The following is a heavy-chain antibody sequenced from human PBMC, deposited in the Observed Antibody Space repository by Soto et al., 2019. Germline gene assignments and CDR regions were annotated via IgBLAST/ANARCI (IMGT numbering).Heavy chain of an antibody. V-gene: IGHV3-23*01. D-gene: IGHD1-7*01. CDR3: AKDRRAGGNYGFYSDF. CDR2: SSATGSGT. Sequence: EMQLLESGGGLVQPGGSLRLSCAVSGFTFSSYGMTWVRQAPGKGLEWISFSSATGSGTYYADSVKGRFTISRDNSKNKLYLQMTSLRADDKAVYYCAKDRRAGGNYGFYSDFWGQGDLVIVSS. J-gene: IGHJ4*02. CDR1: GFTFSSYG.